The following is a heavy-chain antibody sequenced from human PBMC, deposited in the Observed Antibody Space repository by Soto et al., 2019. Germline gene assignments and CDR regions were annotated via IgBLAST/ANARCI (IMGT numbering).Heavy chain of an antibody. Sequence: QVQLQESGPGLVKPSQTLSLTCTVSGGSISSGGYYWSWIRQHPGKGLEWIGYIYYSGSTYYNPYLKSRVTISVDTSKIHFSRKLSSVTAADTAVYYCARAYGDEGGQIDYWGQGTLVTVSS. CDR2: IYYSGST. CDR1: GGSISSGGYY. J-gene: IGHJ4*02. D-gene: IGHD4-17*01. CDR3: ARAYGDEGGQIDY. V-gene: IGHV4-31*03.